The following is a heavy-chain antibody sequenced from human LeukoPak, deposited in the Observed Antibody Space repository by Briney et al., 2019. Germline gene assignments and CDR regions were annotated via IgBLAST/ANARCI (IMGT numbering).Heavy chain of an antibody. J-gene: IGHJ3*02. CDR1: GYTFTGYY. V-gene: IGHV1-2*02. CDR3: ARALDRVLLWFGELSGDAFDI. D-gene: IGHD3-10*01. CDR2: INPNSGGT. Sequence: GASVKVSCKASGYTFTGYYMHWVRQAPGQGLEWMGWINPNSGGTNYAQKFQGRVTMTRDTSISTAYMELSRLRSDDTAVYYCARALDRVLLWFGELSGDAFDIWGQGTMVTVSS.